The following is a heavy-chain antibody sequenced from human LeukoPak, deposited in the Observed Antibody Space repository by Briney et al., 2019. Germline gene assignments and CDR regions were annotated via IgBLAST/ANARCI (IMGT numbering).Heavy chain of an antibody. J-gene: IGHJ4*02. Sequence: AGGSLRLSCAASGFTFSKYSMDWVRQAPGKGLEWISYISFSSSAIYYADSVKGRFTISRDNSKNTLYLQMNSLRAEDTAVYYCAKEGSSGWDYWGQGTLVTVSS. V-gene: IGHV3-48*01. CDR3: AKEGSSGWDY. D-gene: IGHD6-19*01. CDR1: GFTFSKYS. CDR2: ISFSSSAI.